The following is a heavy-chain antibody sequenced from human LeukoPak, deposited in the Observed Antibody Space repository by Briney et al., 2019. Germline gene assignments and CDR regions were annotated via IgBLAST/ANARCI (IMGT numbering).Heavy chain of an antibody. CDR2: IYYSGST. CDR3: AAMTTVTMYSYFFDS. CDR1: GGSISSYY. Sequence: SETLSLTCTVSGGSISSYYWSWIRQPPGKGLEWIGYIYYSGSTNYNPSLKSRVTISVDTSKNQFSLKLSSVTAADTAIYYCAAMTTVTMYSYFFDSWGQGTLLTVSS. V-gene: IGHV4-59*01. J-gene: IGHJ4*02. D-gene: IGHD4-17*01.